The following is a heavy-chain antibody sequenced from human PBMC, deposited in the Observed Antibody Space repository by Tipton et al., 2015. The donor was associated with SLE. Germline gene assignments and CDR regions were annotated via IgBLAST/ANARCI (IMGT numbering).Heavy chain of an antibody. J-gene: IGHJ3*02. CDR1: GGAISGDSHY. V-gene: IGHV4-61*02. CDR2: FYTPGNN. Sequence: LRLSCTVSGGAISGDSHYWTWIRPPAGKGLEWIGRFYTPGNNHSNPSLKSRVTMSVDTSKNQFSLQLSSVTVADTAVYYCARERLLWPRGNFDIWGQGIMVTVSA. D-gene: IGHD3-10*01. CDR3: ARERLLWPRGNFDI.